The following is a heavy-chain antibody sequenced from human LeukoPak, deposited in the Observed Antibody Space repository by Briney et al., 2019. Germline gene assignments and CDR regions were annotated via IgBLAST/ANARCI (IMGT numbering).Heavy chain of an antibody. Sequence: SETLSLTCTVSGGSISSGGYYWSWIRQHPGKGLEWIGYIYYSGSTYYNPSLKSRVTISVDTSKSQFSLKLSSVTAADTAVYYCARVTVTTYYFDYWGQGTLVTVSS. CDR3: ARVTVTTYYFDY. D-gene: IGHD4-17*01. V-gene: IGHV4-31*03. CDR1: GGSISSGGYY. J-gene: IGHJ4*02. CDR2: IYYSGST.